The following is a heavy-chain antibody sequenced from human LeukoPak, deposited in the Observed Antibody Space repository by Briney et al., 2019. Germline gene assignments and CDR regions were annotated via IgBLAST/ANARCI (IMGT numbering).Heavy chain of an antibody. Sequence: SETLSLTCTVSGGSISSSSYYWGWIRQPPGKGLEWIGSIYYSASTYYNPSLKSRVTISVDTSKNQFSLKLSSVTAADTAVYYCARPKSRSSGWFSNDAFDIWGQGTMVTVSS. V-gene: IGHV4-39*01. CDR1: GGSISSSSYY. CDR3: ARPKSRSSGWFSNDAFDI. J-gene: IGHJ3*02. CDR2: IYYSAST. D-gene: IGHD6-19*01.